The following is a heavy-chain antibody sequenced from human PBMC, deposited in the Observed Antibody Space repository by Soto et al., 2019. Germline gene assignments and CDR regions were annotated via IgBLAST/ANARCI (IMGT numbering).Heavy chain of an antibody. V-gene: IGHV1-69*06. Sequence: SVNVSRKASGWSFSSYAISWVRQAPGQGLEWMGGIIPIFGTANYAQKFQGRVTITADKSTSTAYMELSSLRSEDTAVYYCARRREGDAFDIWRQGTMVTVSS. CDR2: IIPIFGTA. CDR1: GWSFSSYA. J-gene: IGHJ3*02. CDR3: ARRREGDAFDI.